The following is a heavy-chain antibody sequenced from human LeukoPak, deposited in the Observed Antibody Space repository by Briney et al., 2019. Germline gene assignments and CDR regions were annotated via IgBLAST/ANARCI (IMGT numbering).Heavy chain of an antibody. CDR2: SDWDDDK. Sequence: SGPALVKPTQTLTLTCTFSGFSLSTSGMCVSWIRQPPGKALEWLARSDWDDDKYYSTSLKTRLTISKDTSKNQVVLTMTNMDPVDTATYYCARINDLEPGRYFDYWGQGTLVTVSS. CDR3: ARINDLEPGRYFDY. CDR1: GFSLSTSGMC. V-gene: IGHV2-70*11. D-gene: IGHD3-9*01. J-gene: IGHJ4*02.